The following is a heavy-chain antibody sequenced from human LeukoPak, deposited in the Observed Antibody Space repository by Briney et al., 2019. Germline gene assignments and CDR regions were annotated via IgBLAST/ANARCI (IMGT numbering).Heavy chain of an antibody. Sequence: SETLSLTCTASGGSISSYYWSWIRQPPGKGLEWIGYIYYSGSTNYNPSLKSRVTISVDTSKNQFSLKLSSMTAADTAVYYCTATPLVATMAETWGQGTLVTVSS. J-gene: IGHJ5*02. D-gene: IGHD5-12*01. V-gene: IGHV4-59*01. CDR2: IYYSGST. CDR1: GGSISSYY. CDR3: TATPLVATMAET.